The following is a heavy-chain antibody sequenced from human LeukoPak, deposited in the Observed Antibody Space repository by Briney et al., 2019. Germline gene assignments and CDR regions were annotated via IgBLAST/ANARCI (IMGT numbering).Heavy chain of an antibody. CDR2: ISSSSSTI. Sequence: GGSLRLSCAASGFTFSSNSMNWVRQAPGKGLEWVSYISSSSSTIYYADSVKGRFTISRDNAKNSLYLLMNSLRAEDTAVYYCARGRYYDFWSGFDAFDIWGQGTMVTVSS. CDR1: GFTFSSNS. CDR3: ARGRYYDFWSGFDAFDI. J-gene: IGHJ3*02. V-gene: IGHV3-48*01. D-gene: IGHD3-3*01.